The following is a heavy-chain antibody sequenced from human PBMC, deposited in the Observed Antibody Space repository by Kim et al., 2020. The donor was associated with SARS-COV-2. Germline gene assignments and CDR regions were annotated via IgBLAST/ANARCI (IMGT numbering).Heavy chain of an antibody. Sequence: GGSLRLSCAASGFTFSSYAMSWVRQAPGKGQEWVSAISGSGGSTYYADSVQGRFTISRENSKNKLYLQMNSLIAEDTAVSYCAKGLAYYGSGSYFGARREYWGQGTLVTVSS. D-gene: IGHD3-10*01. CDR2: ISGSGGST. J-gene: IGHJ4*02. V-gene: IGHV3-23*01. CDR1: GFTFSSYA. CDR3: AKGLAYYGSGSYFGARREY.